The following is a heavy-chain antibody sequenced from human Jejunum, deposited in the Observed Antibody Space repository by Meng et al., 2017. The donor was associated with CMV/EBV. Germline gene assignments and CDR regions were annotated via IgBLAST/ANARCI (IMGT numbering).Heavy chain of an antibody. CDR2: TKQDGSAK. CDR3: ESTSGQ. Sequence: LKISCVASGFSFSHYWMRWVRQTPGQGLEWVATTKQDGSAKFYVDSVKGRFTTSTDKAKSSVYLQMNGLRAEDTAVYYCESTSGQWGQGRLVTVSS. D-gene: IGHD3-16*01. CDR1: GFSFSHYW. V-gene: IGHV3-7*01. J-gene: IGHJ4*02.